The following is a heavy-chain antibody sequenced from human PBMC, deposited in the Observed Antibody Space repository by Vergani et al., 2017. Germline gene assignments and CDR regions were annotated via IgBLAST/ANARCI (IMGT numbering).Heavy chain of an antibody. V-gene: IGHV3-30-3*01. CDR2: ISYDGSNK. Sequence: QVQLVESGGGVVQPGRSLRLSCAASGFTFSSYAMHWVRQAPGKGLEWVAVISYDGSNKYYADSVKCRFTISRDNSKNTLYLQMNSLRAEDTAVYYCARDLYGDGDYWGQGTLVTVSS. D-gene: IGHD4-17*01. J-gene: IGHJ4*02. CDR3: ARDLYGDGDY. CDR1: GFTFSSYA.